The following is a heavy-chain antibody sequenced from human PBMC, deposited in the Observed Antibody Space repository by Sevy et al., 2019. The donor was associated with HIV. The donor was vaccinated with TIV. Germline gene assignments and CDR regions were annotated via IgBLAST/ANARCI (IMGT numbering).Heavy chain of an antibody. D-gene: IGHD2-8*01. J-gene: IGHJ4*02. Sequence: GGSLRLYCAASGFTFTNYWMHWVRQAPGKGLVWVSRVDNDGSDTNYADSVKGRFTISRDNAKNTVYLQMNSLRAEDTAVYYCTRDMYGIDYWGQGTLVTVSS. CDR2: VDNDGSDT. V-gene: IGHV3-74*01. CDR3: TRDMYGIDY. CDR1: GFTFTNYW.